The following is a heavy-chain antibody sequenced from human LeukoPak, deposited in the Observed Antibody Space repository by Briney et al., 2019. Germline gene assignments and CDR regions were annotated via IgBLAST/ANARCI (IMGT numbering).Heavy chain of an antibody. Sequence: TGGSLRLSCAASGFTFSYYSMSWVRQAPGKGLEWVSSISSSSSYIYYADSVKGRFTISRDNAKNSLYLQMNSLRAEDTAVYYCAREHPGSSWDRHFDYWGQGTLVTVSS. J-gene: IGHJ4*02. CDR1: GFTFSYYS. CDR3: AREHPGSSWDRHFDY. V-gene: IGHV3-21*01. D-gene: IGHD6-13*01. CDR2: ISSSSSYI.